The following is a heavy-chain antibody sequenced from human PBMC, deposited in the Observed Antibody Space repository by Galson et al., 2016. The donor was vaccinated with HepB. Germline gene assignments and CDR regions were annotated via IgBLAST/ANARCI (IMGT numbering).Heavy chain of an antibody. D-gene: IGHD6-13*01. J-gene: IGHJ4*02. CDR1: GGTFSSYA. CDR2: IIPIFGTA. CDR3: ARGLGYCSSSSPRPSNYYFDY. V-gene: IGHV1-69*13. Sequence: SVKVSCKASGGTFSSYAISWVRQAPGQGLEWMGGIIPIFGTANYAQKFQGRVTITADESTSTAYMELSSLRSEDTAVYYCARGLGYCSSSSPRPSNYYFDYWGQGTLVTISS.